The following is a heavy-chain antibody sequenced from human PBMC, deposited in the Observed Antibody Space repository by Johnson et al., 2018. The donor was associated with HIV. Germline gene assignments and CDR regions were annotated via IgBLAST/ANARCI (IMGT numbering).Heavy chain of an antibody. CDR1: GFTFSDYY. J-gene: IGHJ3*02. CDR3: APQLGIGDAFDI. V-gene: IGHV3-11*04. D-gene: IGHD7-27*01. CDR2: ISSSGSTI. Sequence: QVQLVESGGGLVKPGGSLRLSCAASGFTFSDYYMSWIRQAPGKGLAWVSYISSSGSTIYYADSVMGRFTISRDNAKYSLYLQMNSLRAEDTAVYYCAPQLGIGDAFDIWGQGTMVTVSS.